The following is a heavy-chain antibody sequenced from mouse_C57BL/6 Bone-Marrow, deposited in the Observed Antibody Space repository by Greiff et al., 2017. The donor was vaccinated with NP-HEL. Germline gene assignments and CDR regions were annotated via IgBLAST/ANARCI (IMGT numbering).Heavy chain of an antibody. V-gene: IGHV1-64*01. D-gene: IGHD1-1*01. CDR3: ARCYGSSSFDY. CDR1: GYTFTSYW. CDR2: IHPNSGST. Sequence: QVQLQQPGAELVKPGASVKLSCKASGYTFTSYWMHWVKQRPGQGLEWIGMIHPNSGSTNYNEKFKSKATLTVDKSSSTAYMQLSSLTSEDSAVYYCARCYGSSSFDYWGQGTTLTVSS. J-gene: IGHJ2*01.